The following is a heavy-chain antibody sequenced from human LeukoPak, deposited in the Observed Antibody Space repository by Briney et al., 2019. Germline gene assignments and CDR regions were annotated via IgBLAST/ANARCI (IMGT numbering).Heavy chain of an antibody. CDR3: ARGSGIAAANRKNWFDP. CDR1: GYTFTSYD. Sequence: ASVKVSCKASGYTFTSYDINWVRQATGQGLEWMGWMNPNSGNTGYAQKFQGRVTMTRNTSISTAYMELSSLRSEDTAVYYCARGSGIAAANRKNWFDPWGQGTLVTVSS. V-gene: IGHV1-8*01. CDR2: MNPNSGNT. D-gene: IGHD6-13*01. J-gene: IGHJ5*02.